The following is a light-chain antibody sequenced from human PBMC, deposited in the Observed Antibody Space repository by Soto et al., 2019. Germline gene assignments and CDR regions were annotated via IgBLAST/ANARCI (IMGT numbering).Light chain of an antibody. J-gene: IGKJ4*01. CDR3: QQYGSSPLT. CDR2: GAS. Sequence: EIVLTQSPGTLSLSPAERATLSWRASQSVSSSYLAWYQQKPGQAPRLLIYGASSRATGIPDRFSGSGSGTDFTLTISRLEPEDFAVYYCQQYGSSPLTFGGGTKVEIK. V-gene: IGKV3-20*01. CDR1: QSVSSSY.